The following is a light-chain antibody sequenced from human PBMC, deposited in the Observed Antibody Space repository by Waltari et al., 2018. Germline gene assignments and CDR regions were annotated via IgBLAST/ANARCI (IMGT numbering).Light chain of an antibody. Sequence: SSELTQDPAVSVAMGQTVTITCQGNGLRSYYASWYQQRPGQAPILIMYDKNNRPSGVPDRFSGSNSDNTASVTITGAQAEDEASYYWHSRDASGVGGSFGGGTKLTVL. CDR2: DKN. CDR3: HSRDASGVGGS. J-gene: IGLJ2*01. V-gene: IGLV3-19*01. CDR1: GLRSYY.